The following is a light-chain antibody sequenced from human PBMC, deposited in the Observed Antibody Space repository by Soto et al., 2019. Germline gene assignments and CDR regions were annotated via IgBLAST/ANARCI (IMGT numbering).Light chain of an antibody. CDR3: QVWDSSSDHLV. V-gene: IGLV3-21*02. CDR1: NIGSKS. Sequence: SYELTQPPSVSVAPGQTARITCGGNNIGSKSVHWYQQKPGQAPVLVVYDDFDRLSGIPERFSGSNSGNTATLTISRVEAGDEADYYCQVWDSSSDHLVFGGGTKLTVL. CDR2: DDF. J-gene: IGLJ2*01.